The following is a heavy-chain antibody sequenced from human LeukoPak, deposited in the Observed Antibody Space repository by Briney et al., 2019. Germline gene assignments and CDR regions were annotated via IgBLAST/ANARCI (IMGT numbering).Heavy chain of an antibody. CDR2: IYYSGST. CDR1: GGSISSYY. Sequence: SETLSLTCTVSGGSISSYYWSWIRQPPGKGLEWIGYIYYSGSTNYNPSLKSRVTISVDTSKNQFSLKLSSVTAADTAVYYCARAGDYGDFLGLSAYWGQGSLVTVSS. J-gene: IGHJ4*02. CDR3: ARAGDYGDFLGLSAY. V-gene: IGHV4-59*01. D-gene: IGHD4-17*01.